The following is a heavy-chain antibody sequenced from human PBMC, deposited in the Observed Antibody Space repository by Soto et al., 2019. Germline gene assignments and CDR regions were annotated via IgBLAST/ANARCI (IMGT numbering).Heavy chain of an antibody. CDR1: GDTVTSYG. CDR2: INTYSGNT. J-gene: IGHJ4*02. CDR3: ERNEGAYFDY. V-gene: IGHV1-18*01. Sequence: GASVKVSCKASGDTVTSYGFSWVRQAPGQGLEWMGWINTYSGNTDYAQKFQGRVTITTDTSTSTAYMELRRLKSDDTAVYYCERNEGAYFDYWGQGTLVTVSS. D-gene: IGHD3-16*01.